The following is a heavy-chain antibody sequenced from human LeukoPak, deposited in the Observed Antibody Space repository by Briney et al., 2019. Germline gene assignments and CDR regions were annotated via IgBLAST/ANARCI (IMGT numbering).Heavy chain of an antibody. J-gene: IGHJ6*03. Sequence: GGSLRLSCAASGFTFSSYSMNWVRQAPGKGLEWVSYISSSSSTIYYADSVKGRFTISRDNAKNSLYLRMNSLRAEDTAVYYCARERRELLYYYYYMDVWGKGNTVIVSS. CDR1: GFTFSSYS. CDR2: ISSSSSTI. D-gene: IGHD1-26*01. CDR3: ARERRELLYYYYYMDV. V-gene: IGHV3-48*04.